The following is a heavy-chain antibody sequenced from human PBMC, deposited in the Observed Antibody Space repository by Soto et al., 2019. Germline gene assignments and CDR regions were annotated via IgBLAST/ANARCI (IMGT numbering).Heavy chain of an antibody. D-gene: IGHD2-21*01. CDR2: IRSKAYGGTT. J-gene: IGHJ4*02. V-gene: IGHV3-49*03. CDR1: GFTFGDYA. Sequence: GGSLRVSCTASGFTFGDYAMSWFRQAPGKGLEWVGFIRSKAYGGTTEYAASVKGRFTISRDDSKSIAYLQMNSLKTEDTAVYYCTTNQRIFSSDYWGQGTLVTVSS. CDR3: TTNQRIFSSDY.